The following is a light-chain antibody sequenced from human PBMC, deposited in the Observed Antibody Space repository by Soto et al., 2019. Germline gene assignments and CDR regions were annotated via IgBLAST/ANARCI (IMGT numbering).Light chain of an antibody. CDR1: QSVSSTY. V-gene: IGKV3-20*01. Sequence: EIVLTQSPGTLSLSPGERATLSCRPSQSVSSTYLDWYQQKPGQAPRLLIYAASSRATGIPDRFSGGASATDFTLTISRLEPEDVAVYYCRHYINSQWTFGQGTKVEIK. CDR3: RHYINSQWT. J-gene: IGKJ1*01. CDR2: AAS.